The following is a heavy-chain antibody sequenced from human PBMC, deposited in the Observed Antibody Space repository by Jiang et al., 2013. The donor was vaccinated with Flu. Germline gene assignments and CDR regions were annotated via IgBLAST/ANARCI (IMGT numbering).Heavy chain of an antibody. CDR2: IYPGDSDT. CDR3: ARTTSSYSSSSGTFDY. J-gene: IGHJ4*02. V-gene: IGHV5-51*01. Sequence: GAEVKKPGESLKISCKGSGYNFTSYWIGWVRQMPGKGLEWMGIIYPGDSDTRYSPSFQGQVTISADKSISTAYLQWSSLKASDTAMYYCARTTSSYSSSSGTFDYWGQGTLVTVSS. CDR1: GYNFTSYW. D-gene: IGHD6-6*01.